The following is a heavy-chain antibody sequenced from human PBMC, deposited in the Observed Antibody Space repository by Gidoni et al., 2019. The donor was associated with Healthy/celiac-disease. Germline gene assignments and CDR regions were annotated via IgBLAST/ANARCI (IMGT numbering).Heavy chain of an antibody. CDR3: ARDHRRGGQVRGVTGYYGMDV. J-gene: IGHJ6*02. D-gene: IGHD3-10*01. CDR2: IIPIFGTA. V-gene: IGHV1-69*01. CDR1: GGTFSSYA. Sequence: QVQLVQSGAEVKKPGSSVKVSCKASGGTFSSYAISWVRQAPGQGLEWMGGIIPIFGTANYAQKFQGRVTITADESTSTAYMELSSLRSEDTAVYYCARDHRRGGQVRGVTGYYGMDVWGQGTTVTVSS.